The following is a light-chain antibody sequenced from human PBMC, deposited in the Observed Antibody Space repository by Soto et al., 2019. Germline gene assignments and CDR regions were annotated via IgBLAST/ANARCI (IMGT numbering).Light chain of an antibody. CDR3: LHRRQARLF. CDR2: LGS. Sequence: DIVMTQSPLSLPVTPGEPASISRRSSQSLLHSNGYNYLDWYLQKPGQSPQLLIYLGSYRASGVPDRFSGSGSGTDFTRKIRRVEAEDVGLDYGLHRRQARLFFGGGTKVEIK. J-gene: IGKJ4*01. CDR1: QSLLHSNGYNY. V-gene: IGKV2-28*01.